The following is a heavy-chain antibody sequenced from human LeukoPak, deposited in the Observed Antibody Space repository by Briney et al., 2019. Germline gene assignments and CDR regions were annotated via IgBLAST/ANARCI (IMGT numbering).Heavy chain of an antibody. Sequence: ETLSLTCTVSGGSISSNSHYWAWIRQPPGKGLEWIGSIHYSGSTFYSPSLKSRVTISVDTSKNQFSLILTSVTASDTAVYYCARVAIVGATRFDYWGQGTLVTVSS. CDR2: IHYSGST. CDR1: GGSISSNSHY. CDR3: ARVAIVGATRFDY. J-gene: IGHJ4*02. D-gene: IGHD1-26*01. V-gene: IGHV4-39*01.